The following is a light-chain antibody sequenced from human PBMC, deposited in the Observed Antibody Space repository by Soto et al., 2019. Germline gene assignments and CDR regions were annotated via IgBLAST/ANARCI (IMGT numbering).Light chain of an antibody. J-gene: IGKJ3*01. CDR1: QSVNSRS. CDR3: QQDERVVA. V-gene: IGKV3-20*01. Sequence: EIGMTPCRGTLSMSLGDRATLSCRASQSVNSRSLAWYQQKPGQPPRLLIYDASSRATGIPDRFNGSGSGTDFSLTISRLQPEDFAVYFSQQDERVVAFAPGTKVDIK. CDR2: DAS.